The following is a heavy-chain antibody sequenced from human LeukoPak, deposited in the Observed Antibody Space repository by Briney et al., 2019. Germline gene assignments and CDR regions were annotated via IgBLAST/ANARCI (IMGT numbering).Heavy chain of an antibody. CDR2: IYYSGST. D-gene: IGHD4-11*01. CDR1: GGSISSSSYY. CDR3: ASRYDYSNYIDY. J-gene: IGHJ4*02. V-gene: IGHV4-39*01. Sequence: PSETLSLTCTVSGGSISSSSYYWGWIRQPPGKGLEWIGSIYYSGSTYHNPSLKSRVTISVDTSKNQFSLKLSSVTAADTAVYYCASRYDYSNYIDYWGQGTLVTVSS.